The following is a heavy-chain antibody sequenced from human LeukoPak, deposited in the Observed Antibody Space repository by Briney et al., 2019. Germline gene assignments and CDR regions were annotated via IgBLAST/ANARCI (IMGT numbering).Heavy chain of an antibody. CDR1: GFTFSSYN. J-gene: IGHJ4*02. CDR2: ISGSSTTI. D-gene: IGHD2-2*01. Sequence: GGSLRLSCAASGFTFSSYNMNWVRQAPGKGLEWLSYISGSSTTIYYADSAKGRFTISRDNAKNSLYLQMNSLRDEDTAVYYCARDGSTTCPIDYWGQGTLVTVSS. V-gene: IGHV3-48*02. CDR3: ARDGSTTCPIDY.